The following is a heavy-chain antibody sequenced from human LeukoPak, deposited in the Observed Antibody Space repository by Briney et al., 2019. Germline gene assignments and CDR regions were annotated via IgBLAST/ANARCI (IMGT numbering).Heavy chain of an antibody. CDR3: ARDDLDYGGDSGFDY. CDR2: IYYSGSP. V-gene: IGHV4-59*01. CDR1: GDSISGYY. J-gene: IGHJ4*02. Sequence: PSETLSLTCTVSGDSISGYYWSWIRQPPGKGLEWIGYIYYSGSPSYNPSLKSRVTISIDTSKNQFSLSLRSVTAADTAVYYCARDDLDYGGDSGFDYWGQGILVTVSA. D-gene: IGHD4-23*01.